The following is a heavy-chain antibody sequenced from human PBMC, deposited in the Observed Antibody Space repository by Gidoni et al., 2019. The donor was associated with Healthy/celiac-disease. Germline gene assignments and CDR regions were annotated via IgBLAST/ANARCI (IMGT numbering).Heavy chain of an antibody. Sequence: EVQLLESGGGLVQPGGSLRLSCADSGFTFRSYAMSWVRQAPGKGLEWVSAISGSGGSTYYADSVKGRFTISRDNSKNTLYLQMNSLRAEDTAVYYCAKDDEVTDHYYYGMDVWGQGTTVTVSS. D-gene: IGHD4-4*01. CDR3: AKDDEVTDHYYYGMDV. CDR1: GFTFRSYA. V-gene: IGHV3-23*01. CDR2: ISGSGGST. J-gene: IGHJ6*02.